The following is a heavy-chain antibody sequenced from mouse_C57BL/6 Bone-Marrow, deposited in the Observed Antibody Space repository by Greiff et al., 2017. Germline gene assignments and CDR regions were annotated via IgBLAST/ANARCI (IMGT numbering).Heavy chain of an antibody. J-gene: IGHJ1*03. CDR2: SRNKANDYTT. CDR3: ARDLSYYGSSYWYFDV. CDR1: GFTFSDFY. V-gene: IGHV7-1*01. D-gene: IGHD1-1*01. Sequence: EVKVVESGGGLVQSGRSLRLSCATSGFTFSDFYMEWVRQAPGKGLEWIAASRNKANDYTTEYSASVKGRFIVSRDTAQSILYLQMNALRAEDTVIYYCARDLSYYGSSYWYFDVWGTGTTVTVSS.